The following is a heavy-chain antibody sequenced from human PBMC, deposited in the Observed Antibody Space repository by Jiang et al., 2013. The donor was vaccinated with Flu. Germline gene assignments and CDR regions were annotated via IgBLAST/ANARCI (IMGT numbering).Heavy chain of an antibody. CDR3: ARVTQEGAIFDY. V-gene: IGHV1-18*01. CDR2: ISAYNGNT. J-gene: IGHJ4*02. D-gene: IGHD1-26*01. Sequence: WISAYNGNTNYAXKLQGRVTMTTDTSTSTAYMELRSLRSDDTAVYYCARVTQEGAIFDYWGQGTLVTVSS.